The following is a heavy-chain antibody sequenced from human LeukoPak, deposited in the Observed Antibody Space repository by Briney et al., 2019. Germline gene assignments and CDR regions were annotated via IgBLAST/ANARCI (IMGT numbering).Heavy chain of an antibody. J-gene: IGHJ4*02. CDR1: GFTFTNYD. Sequence: GGSLRLSCAASGFTFTNYDIHWVRQAPGKGLEWVAIISYDGRNKYYADSVKGRFTISRDNSKNTLYLQMNSLRAEDTAVYYCAKDGVGGYFDYWGQGNPVTVSS. D-gene: IGHD3-16*01. CDR2: ISYDGRNK. V-gene: IGHV3-30*18. CDR3: AKDGVGGYFDY.